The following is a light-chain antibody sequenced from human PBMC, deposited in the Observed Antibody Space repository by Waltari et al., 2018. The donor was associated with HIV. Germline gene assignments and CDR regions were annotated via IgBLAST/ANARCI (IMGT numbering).Light chain of an antibody. J-gene: IGKJ5*01. CDR3: QQRSNWPIT. V-gene: IGKV3-11*01. CDR2: DAF. CDR1: QRVSRS. Sequence: EIVLTQSPATLSLSPGERVTLSCRASQRVSRSLAWYQQKVGQAPRLLIYDAFTRATGIPARFSGGGSGTDFTLTISSLEPEDFAVYYCQQRSNWPITFGQGTRLEIK.